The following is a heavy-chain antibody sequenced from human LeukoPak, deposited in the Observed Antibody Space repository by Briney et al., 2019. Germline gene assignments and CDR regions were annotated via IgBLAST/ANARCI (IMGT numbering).Heavy chain of an antibody. J-gene: IGHJ4*02. V-gene: IGHV1-8*01. CDR2: MNPNSGNT. CDR1: GYTFTSYD. CDR3: ARGPTVGTTFGGVIVTDFDY. D-gene: IGHD3-16*02. Sequence: RASVKVSCKASGYTFTSYDINWVRQATGQGLEWMGWMNPNSGNTGYAQKFQGRVTMTRNTSISTAYMELSSLRSEDTAVYYCARGPTVGTTFGGVIVTDFDYWGQGTLVTVSS.